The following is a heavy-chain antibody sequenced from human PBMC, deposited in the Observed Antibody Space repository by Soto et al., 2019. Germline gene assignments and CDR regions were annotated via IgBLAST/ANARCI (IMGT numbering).Heavy chain of an antibody. CDR3: AKAPPLLRYFDWLPPPDYYYYGMDV. CDR2: ISGSGGST. CDR1: GFTFSSYA. V-gene: IGHV3-23*01. D-gene: IGHD3-9*01. Sequence: PGGSLRLSCAASGFTFSSYAMSWARQAPGKGLEGVSAISGSGGSTYYADSVKGRFTISRDNSKTTLDLQMNSLRAEDTAVYYCAKAPPLLRYFDWLPPPDYYYYGMDVWGQGTTVTVSS. J-gene: IGHJ6*02.